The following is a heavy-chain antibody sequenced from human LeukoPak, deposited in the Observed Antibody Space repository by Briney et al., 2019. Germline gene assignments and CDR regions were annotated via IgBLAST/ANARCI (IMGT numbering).Heavy chain of an antibody. CDR1: GFTFSSYW. Sequence: GGSLRLSWAASGFTFSSYWMSWVRQAPGKGLEWVANIKQDGSEKYYVDSVKGRFTISRDNAKNSLYLQMNSLRAEDTAVYYCAREGYYGDYAFWGQGTLVTVSS. CDR3: AREGYYGDYAF. D-gene: IGHD4-17*01. CDR2: IKQDGSEK. J-gene: IGHJ4*02. V-gene: IGHV3-7*01.